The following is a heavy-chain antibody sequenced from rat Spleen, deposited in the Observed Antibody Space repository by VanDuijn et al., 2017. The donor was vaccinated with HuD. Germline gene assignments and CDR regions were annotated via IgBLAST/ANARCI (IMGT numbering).Heavy chain of an antibody. D-gene: IGHD1-2*01. Sequence: EVQLVESGGGLVQPGRSLKLSCAASGFTFRNYGMHWIRQAPAKGREWVASISYDGGSTYYRGSVNGRFTLSRVNEKNSLYLQMASLRSEDTATYYCARQQQLWPMDAWGQGASVTVSS. J-gene: IGHJ4*01. CDR1: GFTFRNYG. CDR3: ARQQQLWPMDA. CDR2: ISYDGGST. V-gene: IGHV5-19*01.